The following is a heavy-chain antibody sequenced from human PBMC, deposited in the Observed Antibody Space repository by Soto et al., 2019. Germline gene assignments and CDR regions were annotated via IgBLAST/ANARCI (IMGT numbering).Heavy chain of an antibody. J-gene: IGHJ4*02. V-gene: IGHV3-33*01. CDR1: GFTFSSYG. D-gene: IGHD2-15*01. CDR3: ASVYCSGGSCSTYDY. CDR2: IWYDGSNK. Sequence: PGGSLRLSCAASGFTFSSYGMHWVRQAPGKGLEWVAVIWYDGSNKYYADSVKGRFTISRDNSKNTLYLQMNSLRAEDTAVYYCASVYCSGGSCSTYDYWGQGTLVTVSS.